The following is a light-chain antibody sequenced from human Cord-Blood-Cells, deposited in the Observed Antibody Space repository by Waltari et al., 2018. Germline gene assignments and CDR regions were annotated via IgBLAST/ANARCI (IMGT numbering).Light chain of an antibody. CDR1: SSDVGSYNL. CDR3: CSYAGSSTFDVV. Sequence: QSALTQPASVSGSPGQSITISCTGTSSDVGSYNLVSWYQQHPGKAPKLMIYEGSKRPSGVSNRFSGSKSGNTASLTISGRQAEDEADYYCCSYAGSSTFDVVFGGGTKRTVL. CDR2: EGS. V-gene: IGLV2-23*03. J-gene: IGLJ2*01.